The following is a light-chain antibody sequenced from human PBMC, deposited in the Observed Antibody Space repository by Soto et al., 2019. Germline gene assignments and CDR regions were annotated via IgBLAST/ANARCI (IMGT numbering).Light chain of an antibody. Sequence: DIVMTQSPDSLAVSLGERATINCKSSQSVLYSSNNKNYLAWYQQKPGQPPKLLIYWASTRESGVPDRFSGSGPGTDFTLTISSLQAEDVAVYYCQQYYSTPVTFGQGTKVDIK. CDR2: WAS. V-gene: IGKV4-1*01. CDR3: QQYYSTPVT. J-gene: IGKJ1*01. CDR1: QSVLYSSNNKNY.